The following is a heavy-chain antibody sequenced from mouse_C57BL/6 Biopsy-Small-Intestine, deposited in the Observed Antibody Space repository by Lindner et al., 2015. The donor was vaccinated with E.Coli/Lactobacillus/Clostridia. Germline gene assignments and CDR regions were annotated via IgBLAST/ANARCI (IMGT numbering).Heavy chain of an antibody. V-gene: IGHV10-1*01. CDR3: VRGGYLRFDY. CDR2: IRSKSNNYAT. CDR1: GFSFNTYA. D-gene: IGHD2-3*01. Sequence: VQLQESGGGLVQPKGSLKLSCAASGFSFNTYAMNWVRQAPGKGLEWVARIRSKSNNYATYYADSVKDRFTISRDDSESMLYLQMNNLKTEDTAMYYCVRGGYLRFDYWGQGTTLTVSS. J-gene: IGHJ2*01.